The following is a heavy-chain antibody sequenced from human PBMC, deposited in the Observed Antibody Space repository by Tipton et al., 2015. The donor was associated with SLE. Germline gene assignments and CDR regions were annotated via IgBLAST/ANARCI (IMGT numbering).Heavy chain of an antibody. V-gene: IGHV4-34*01. CDR3: ARAPGIAAAGYFYYGMDV. J-gene: IGHJ6*02. CDR2: INHSGST. CDR1: GGSFSGYY. Sequence: TLSLTCAVYGGSFSGYYWSWIRQPPGKGLEWIGEINHSGSTNYSPSLKSRVTISVDTSKNQFSLKLSSVTAADTAVYYCARAPGIAAAGYFYYGMDVWGQGTTVTVSS. D-gene: IGHD6-13*01.